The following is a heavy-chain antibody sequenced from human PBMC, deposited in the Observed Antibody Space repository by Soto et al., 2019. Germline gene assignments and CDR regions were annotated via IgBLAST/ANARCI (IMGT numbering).Heavy chain of an antibody. CDR2: IYWDDSY. Sequence: QITLKESGPTLVKPTQTLTLTCTFSGFSLSTSGAGVGWIRQPPGKALEWLAVIYWDDSYHYSPSLRSRLTITKDTSKNQVVLTMTNMDPVDTATYYCAHKGYGDYPLDYWGQGTLVTVSS. CDR3: AHKGYGDYPLDY. J-gene: IGHJ4*02. CDR1: GFSLSTSGAG. D-gene: IGHD4-17*01. V-gene: IGHV2-5*02.